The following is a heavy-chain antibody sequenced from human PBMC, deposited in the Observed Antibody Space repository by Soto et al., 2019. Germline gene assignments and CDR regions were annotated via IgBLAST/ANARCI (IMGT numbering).Heavy chain of an antibody. V-gene: IGHV3-74*01. Sequence: EVQLVESGGGLVQPGGSLRLSCAASGFTFSSYWMHWVRQAPGKGLVWVSRINSDGSSTSYADSVKGRFTISRDNAKNTLHLQMNSLRAEDTAVYYCARGSGYSYGPDFDYWGQGTLVTVSS. CDR2: INSDGSST. CDR3: ARGSGYSYGPDFDY. D-gene: IGHD5-18*01. J-gene: IGHJ4*02. CDR1: GFTFSSYW.